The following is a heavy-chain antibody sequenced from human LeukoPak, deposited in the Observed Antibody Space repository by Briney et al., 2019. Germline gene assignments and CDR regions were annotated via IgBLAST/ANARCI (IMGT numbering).Heavy chain of an antibody. CDR2: ISNSGSTI. J-gene: IGHJ4*02. V-gene: IGHV3-48*03. D-gene: IGHD2-2*01. CDR1: GFTFSSYE. CDR3: ARGVTGWVTSPIDY. Sequence: GGSLRLSCAASGFTFSSYEMNWVRQAPGKGLEWVSYISNSGSTIYYADSVKGRFTISRDNAKNSLYLQMNSLRAEDTAVYYCARGVTGWVTSPIDYWGQGTLVTVSS.